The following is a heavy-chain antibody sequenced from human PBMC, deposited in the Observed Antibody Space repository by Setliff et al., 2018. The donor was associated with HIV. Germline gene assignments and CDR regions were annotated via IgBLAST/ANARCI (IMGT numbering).Heavy chain of an antibody. CDR3: ARDLERYDYVWGSYTPPGYYFDY. CDR1: GYTFTSYY. V-gene: IGHV1-46*01. Sequence: ASVKVSCKASGYTFTSYYMHWVRQAPGQGLEWVGIIIPSGGSTSYAQKFQGRVTMTRDTSTSTVYMELSSLRSEDTAVYYCARDLERYDYVWGSYTPPGYYFDYWGQGTLVTVSS. D-gene: IGHD3-16*01. J-gene: IGHJ4*02. CDR2: IIPSGGST.